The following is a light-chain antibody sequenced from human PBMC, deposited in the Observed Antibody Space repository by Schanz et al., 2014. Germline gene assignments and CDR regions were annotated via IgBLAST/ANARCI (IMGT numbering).Light chain of an antibody. V-gene: IGLV1-47*01. J-gene: IGLJ3*02. CDR2: KNN. Sequence: QSVLTQPPSASGTPGQRITIPCSGSSSNIGSNSVHWYQQLPGTAPKLLIYKNNQRPSGVPDRFSGSKSGTSASLAISGLRSEDEADYYCATWDVRLSGWVFGGGTKLTVL. CDR3: ATWDVRLSGWV. CDR1: SSNIGSNS.